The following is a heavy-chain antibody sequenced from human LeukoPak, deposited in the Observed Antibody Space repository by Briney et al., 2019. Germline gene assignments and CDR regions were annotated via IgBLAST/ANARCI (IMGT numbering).Heavy chain of an antibody. Sequence: PGGSLRLSCAASGFTLSGYWMGWVRQAPGEGLEWVANIKPDGSATYYVDSVKGRFTISRDNSENTVFLQINSLRAEDTAVYYCAREVWKGGQSDAKIFDYWGQGTLVTVSS. CDR2: IKPDGSAT. CDR1: GFTLSGYW. J-gene: IGHJ4*02. CDR3: AREVWKGGQSDAKIFDY. V-gene: IGHV3-7*01. D-gene: IGHD1-1*01.